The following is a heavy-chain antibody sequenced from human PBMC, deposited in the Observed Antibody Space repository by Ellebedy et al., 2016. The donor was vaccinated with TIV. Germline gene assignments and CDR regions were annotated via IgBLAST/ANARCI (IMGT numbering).Heavy chain of an antibody. Sequence: ASVKVSXXTSGYTFTDYYFHWVRQAPGQGLEWMGSINPNSGVTYYARKFQGRVTMTRGTSISTAYLELTRLTSDDTAMYYCARDGLSAMVDFDYWGLGTLVTVSS. J-gene: IGHJ4*02. D-gene: IGHD5-18*01. CDR2: INPNSGVT. V-gene: IGHV1-2*02. CDR1: GYTFTDYY. CDR3: ARDGLSAMVDFDY.